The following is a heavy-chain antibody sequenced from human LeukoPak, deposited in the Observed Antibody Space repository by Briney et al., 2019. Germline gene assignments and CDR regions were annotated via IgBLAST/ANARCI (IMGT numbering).Heavy chain of an antibody. V-gene: IGHV1-18*01. Sequence: ASVKVSCKASGYTFTSYGISWVRQAPGQGLEWMGWISAYNGNTNYAQKLQGRVTMTTDTSTSTAYMELRSLRSDDTAVYYCAREVHSSSWYSNWGPLPAFDYWGQGTLVTVSS. CDR3: AREVHSSSWYSNWGPLPAFDY. CDR1: GYTFTSYG. D-gene: IGHD6-13*01. J-gene: IGHJ4*02. CDR2: ISAYNGNT.